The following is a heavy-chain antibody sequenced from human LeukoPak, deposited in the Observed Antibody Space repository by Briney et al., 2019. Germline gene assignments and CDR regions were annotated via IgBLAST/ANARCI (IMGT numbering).Heavy chain of an antibody. Sequence: ASVKVSCKASGYTFTSYGISWVRQVPGQGLEWMGWISAYNGNTNYAQKLQGRVTMTTDTSTSTAYMELRSLRSDDTAVYYCARQLGYDSSGDWFDPWGQGTLVTVSS. CDR3: ARQLGYDSSGDWFDP. D-gene: IGHD3-22*01. J-gene: IGHJ5*02. CDR1: GYTFTSYG. CDR2: ISAYNGNT. V-gene: IGHV1-18*01.